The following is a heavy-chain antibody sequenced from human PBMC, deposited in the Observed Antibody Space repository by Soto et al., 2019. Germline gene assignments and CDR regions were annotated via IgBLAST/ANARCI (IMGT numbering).Heavy chain of an antibody. J-gene: IGHJ5*02. Sequence: VASVKVSCKASGYTFTSYAMNWVRQAPGQGLEWMGWINTNTGNPTYAQGFTGRFVFSLDTSVSTAYLQICSLKAEDTAVYYCARDHYDILTGSFDPWGQGTLVTVSS. V-gene: IGHV7-4-1*01. CDR2: INTNTGNP. CDR1: GYTFTSYA. D-gene: IGHD3-9*01. CDR3: ARDHYDILTGSFDP.